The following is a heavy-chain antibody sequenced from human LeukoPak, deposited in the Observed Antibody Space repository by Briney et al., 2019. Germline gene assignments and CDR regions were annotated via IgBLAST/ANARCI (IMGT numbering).Heavy chain of an antibody. Sequence: PSETLSLTCSVSGGSISGQYWTWIRQPPGKRLEWIGYIYYSGSTNYNPSLKSRVTISIDTSKNQFSLKVGSVTAADTAVYYCARVYDFWSGYSEGAFDIWGQGTMVTVSS. CDR1: GGSISGQY. V-gene: IGHV4-59*11. J-gene: IGHJ3*02. CDR2: IYYSGST. CDR3: ARVYDFWSGYSEGAFDI. D-gene: IGHD3-3*01.